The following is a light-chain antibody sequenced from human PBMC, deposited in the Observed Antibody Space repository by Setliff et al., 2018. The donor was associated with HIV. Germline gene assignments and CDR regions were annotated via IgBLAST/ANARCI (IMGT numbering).Light chain of an antibody. CDR3: ATWDDSLGGVV. J-gene: IGLJ2*01. CDR2: RND. Sequence: QSVLTQPPSASGTPGQGVTISCSGSSSNIGTNYVYWYQHLPGTAPKLLIYRNDQRPSGVPDRFSGSKSGTSASLAISGLRSEDEADYYCATWDDSLGGVVFGGGTKVTV. CDR1: SSNIGTNY. V-gene: IGLV1-47*01.